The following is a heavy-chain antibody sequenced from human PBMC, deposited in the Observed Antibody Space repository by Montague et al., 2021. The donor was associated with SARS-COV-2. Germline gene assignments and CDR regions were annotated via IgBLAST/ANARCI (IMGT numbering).Heavy chain of an antibody. CDR2: IYYTGNT. CDR1: EGSIYTSYHY. Sequence: SETLSLTCSVSEGSIYTSYHYWGWIRQPPGKGLEWIGAIYYTGNTYYEPSLKSRVSISIDTAKNQFSLSLSSVTAADTAIYYCARDRDDPLTGYSNDAFDIWGQGTMVTVSS. CDR3: ARDRDDPLTGYSNDAFDI. J-gene: IGHJ3*02. V-gene: IGHV4-39*02. D-gene: IGHD3-9*01.